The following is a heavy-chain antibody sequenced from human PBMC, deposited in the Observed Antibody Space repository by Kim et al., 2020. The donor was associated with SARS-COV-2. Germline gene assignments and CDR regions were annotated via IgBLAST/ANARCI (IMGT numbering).Heavy chain of an antibody. CDR1: GFTFSSYS. CDR3: ARRRCSSTSCPYNWFDP. D-gene: IGHD2-2*01. V-gene: IGHV3-21*01. J-gene: IGHJ5*02. Sequence: GGSLRLSCAASGFTFSSYSMNWVRQAPGKGLEWVSSISSSSSYIYYADSVKGRVTISRDNAKKSQYLQMNSLRAEDTAVYYCARRRCSSTSCPYNWFDP. CDR2: ISSSSSYI.